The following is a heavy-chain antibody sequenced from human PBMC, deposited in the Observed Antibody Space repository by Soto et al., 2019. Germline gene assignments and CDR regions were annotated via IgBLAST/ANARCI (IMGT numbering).Heavy chain of an antibody. CDR1: GFTFSSYA. CDR3: AKDTVAGPFRLYYYYGMDV. Sequence: PGGSLRLSCAASGFTFSSYAMSWVRQAPGKGLEWVSAISGSGGSTYYADSVKGRFTISRDNSKNTLYLQMNSLRAEDTAVYYCAKDTVAGPFRLYYYYGMDVWGQGTTVTVSS. CDR2: ISGSGGST. J-gene: IGHJ6*02. D-gene: IGHD6-19*01. V-gene: IGHV3-23*01.